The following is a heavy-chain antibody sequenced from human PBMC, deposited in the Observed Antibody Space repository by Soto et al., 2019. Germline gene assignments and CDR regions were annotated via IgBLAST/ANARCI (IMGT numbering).Heavy chain of an antibody. CDR1: GGTFSRYA. CDR2: IIPVFDTP. D-gene: IGHD3-22*01. CDR3: ASSDSYDSSGFYGRFAF. J-gene: IGHJ4*02. V-gene: IGHV1-69*01. Sequence: QVQLVQSGAEVKKPGSSVKVCCTASGGTFSRYAISWVRQAPGQGPEWMGGIIPVFDTPNYAQKFQGRVTITADESTSTAYMELSALRSEDTAVYYCASSDSYDSSGFYGRFAFWGQGTLVTVSS.